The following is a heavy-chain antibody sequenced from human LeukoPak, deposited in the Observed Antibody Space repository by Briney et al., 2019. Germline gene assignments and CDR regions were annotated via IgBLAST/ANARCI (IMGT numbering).Heavy chain of an antibody. D-gene: IGHD6-19*01. CDR1: GFTFDDYA. CDR2: ISWNSGSI. J-gene: IGHJ4*02. Sequence: GGSLRLSCAASGFTFDDYAMHWVRQAPGKGLEWVSGISWNSGSIGYADSVKGRFTISRDNAKNSLYLQMNSLRAEDTALYYCAKAGTSWYSSGWYNYFDYWGQGTLVTVSS. V-gene: IGHV3-9*01. CDR3: AKAGTSWYSSGWYNYFDY.